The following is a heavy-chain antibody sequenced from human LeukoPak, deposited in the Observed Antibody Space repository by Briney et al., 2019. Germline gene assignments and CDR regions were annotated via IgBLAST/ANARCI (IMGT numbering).Heavy chain of an antibody. CDR3: ASGLYGSGRAWAFDI. CDR2: IYHSGST. J-gene: IGHJ3*02. Sequence: NPSGTLSLTCAVSGDSISSSHWWSWVRQPPGKGLEWIGEIYHSGSTNYNPSLKSRVTILVDKSRNQFSLKLSSASAADTAVYYCASGLYGSGRAWAFDIWGQGTMVTVSS. D-gene: IGHD3-10*01. CDR1: GDSISSSHW. V-gene: IGHV4-4*02.